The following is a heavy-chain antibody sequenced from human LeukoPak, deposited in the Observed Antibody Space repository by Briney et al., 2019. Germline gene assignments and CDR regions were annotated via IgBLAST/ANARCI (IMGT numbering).Heavy chain of an antibody. J-gene: IGHJ3*02. D-gene: IGHD5-18*01. V-gene: IGHV4-59*01. Sequence: SETLSLTCTVSGGSISSYYWSWIRQPPGKGLEWIGYIYYSGSTNCNPSLKSRVTISVDTSKNQFSLKLSSVTAADAAVYYCGRAVDTGAFDIWGQGTMVTVSS. CDR2: IYYSGST. CDR3: GRAVDTGAFDI. CDR1: GGSISSYY.